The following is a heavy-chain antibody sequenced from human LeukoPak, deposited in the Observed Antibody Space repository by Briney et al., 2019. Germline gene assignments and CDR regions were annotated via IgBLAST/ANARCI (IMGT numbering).Heavy chain of an antibody. Sequence: GRSLRLSCAASGFTFSSYAMHWVRQAPGKGLEWVAVISYDGSNKFYADSVKGRFTISRDNSKNTLYLQMNSLRAEDTAVYYCARTQREYYFDYWGQGTLVTVSS. CDR1: GFTFSSYA. J-gene: IGHJ4*02. V-gene: IGHV3-30*04. D-gene: IGHD3-10*01. CDR3: ARTQREYYFDY. CDR2: ISYDGSNK.